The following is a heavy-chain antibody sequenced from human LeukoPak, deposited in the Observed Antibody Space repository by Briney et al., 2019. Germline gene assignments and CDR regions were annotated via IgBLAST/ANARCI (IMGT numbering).Heavy chain of an antibody. CDR2: IYYSGST. CDR3: ARATLGTGGFGAFDI. Sequence: SETLSLTCTVSGGSISSSSYYWGWIRQPPGKGLEWIGSIYYSGSTYYDPSLKSRVTISVDTSKNQFSLKLSSVTAADTAVYYCARATLGTGGFGAFDIWGQGTMVTVSS. V-gene: IGHV4-39*07. CDR1: GGSISSSSYY. J-gene: IGHJ3*02. D-gene: IGHD2-8*02.